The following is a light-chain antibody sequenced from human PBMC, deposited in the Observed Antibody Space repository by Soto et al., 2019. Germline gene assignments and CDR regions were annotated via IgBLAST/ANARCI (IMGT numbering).Light chain of an antibody. CDR2: RTS. CDR3: QQYGSSPIT. Sequence: EIVLTQSPGTLSLSPGERATLSCRASQTITNSYLAWYQQNPGQAPRLLIYRTSSRVTGIPDRFSGSGSGTDFTLTIRRLEPEDFAVYYCQQYGSSPITFGQGTRLEIK. V-gene: IGKV3-20*01. J-gene: IGKJ5*01. CDR1: QTITNSY.